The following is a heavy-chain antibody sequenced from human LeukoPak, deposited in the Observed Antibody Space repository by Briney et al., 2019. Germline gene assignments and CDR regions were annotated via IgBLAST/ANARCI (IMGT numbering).Heavy chain of an antibody. CDR1: GFTLSSYD. CDR2: ISYDGSNK. Sequence: GGSLRLSCAASGFTLSSYDMHWVRQAPGKGLEWVALISYDGSNKYYADSVKGRFAISRDNSKNTLYLQMNSLRAEDTAVYYCAKSLELGAMAYYFDYWGQGTLVTVSS. CDR3: AKSLELGAMAYYFDY. V-gene: IGHV3-30*18. D-gene: IGHD5-18*01. J-gene: IGHJ4*02.